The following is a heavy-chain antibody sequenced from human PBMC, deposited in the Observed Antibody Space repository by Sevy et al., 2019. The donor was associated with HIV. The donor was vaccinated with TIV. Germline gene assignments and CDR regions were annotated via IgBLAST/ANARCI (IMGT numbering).Heavy chain of an antibody. D-gene: IGHD2-2*01. Sequence: SETLSLTCAVHGGSFSGYYWNWIRQPPGKGLEWIGEINHSGSTNYNPSLKSRVTISVDTSKNQFSLKLSSVTAADTVVYYGARSPPIVVVPGAPSWFDPWGQGTLVTVSS. CDR2: INHSGST. J-gene: IGHJ5*02. CDR3: ARSPPIVVVPGAPSWFDP. CDR1: GGSFSGYY. V-gene: IGHV4-34*01.